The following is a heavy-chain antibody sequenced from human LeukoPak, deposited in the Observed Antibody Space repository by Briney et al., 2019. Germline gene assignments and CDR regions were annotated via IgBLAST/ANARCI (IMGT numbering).Heavy chain of an antibody. V-gene: IGHV3-30*18. CDR2: ISYDGSNK. Sequence: GGSLRLSCAASGFTFSSYGMHWVRQAPGKGLEWVAVISYDGSNKYYAGSVKGRFTISRDNSKNTLYLQMNSLRAEDTAVYYCAKDERWLQFPVLTLDYWGQGTLVTVSS. CDR1: GFTFSSYG. D-gene: IGHD5-24*01. J-gene: IGHJ4*02. CDR3: AKDERWLQFPVLTLDY.